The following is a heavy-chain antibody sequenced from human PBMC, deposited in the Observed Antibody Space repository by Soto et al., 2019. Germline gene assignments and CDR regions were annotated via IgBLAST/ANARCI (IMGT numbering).Heavy chain of an antibody. CDR1: GYSFTSYW. V-gene: IGHV5-51*01. CDR2: IYPGDSDT. D-gene: IGHD2-2*01. CDR3: ARRSQAAAMISDY. Sequence: AGESLKISCKGSGYSFTSYWIGWVRQMPGKGLEWMGIIYPGDSDTRYSPSFQGQVTISADKSISTAYLQCSSLKASDTAMYYCARRSQAAAMISDYWGQGTLVTVSS. J-gene: IGHJ4*02.